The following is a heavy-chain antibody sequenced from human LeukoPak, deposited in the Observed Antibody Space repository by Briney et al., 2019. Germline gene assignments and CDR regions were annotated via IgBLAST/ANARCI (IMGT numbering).Heavy chain of an antibody. Sequence: PSETLSLTCAVSGGSISSSNWWSWVRQPPGKGLEWIGEIYHSGSTNYNPSLKSRVTISVDKSKNQFSLKLSPVTAADTAVYYCARDGARRGSSGWYYTSYYYYMDVWGKGTTVTVSS. CDR2: IYHSGST. D-gene: IGHD6-19*01. CDR3: ARDGARRGSSGWYYTSYYYYMDV. CDR1: GGSISSSNW. V-gene: IGHV4-4*02. J-gene: IGHJ6*03.